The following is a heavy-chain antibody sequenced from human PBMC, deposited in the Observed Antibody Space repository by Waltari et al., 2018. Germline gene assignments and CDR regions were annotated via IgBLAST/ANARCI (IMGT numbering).Heavy chain of an antibody. D-gene: IGHD2-21*01. CDR2: IIPILGIA. CDR1: GGTFSSYA. V-gene: IGHV1-69*10. Sequence: QVQLVQSGAEVKKPGSSVKVSCKASGGTFSSYAISWVRQAPGQGLEWMGGIIPILGIANDAQKFQGRVTITADKSTSTAYMELSSLRSEDTAVYYCARFLAYCGGDCYSGAFDIWGQGTMVTVSS. J-gene: IGHJ3*02. CDR3: ARFLAYCGGDCYSGAFDI.